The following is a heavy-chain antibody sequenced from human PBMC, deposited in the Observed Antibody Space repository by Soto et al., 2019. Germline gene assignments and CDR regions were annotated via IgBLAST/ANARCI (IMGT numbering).Heavy chain of an antibody. D-gene: IGHD3-10*01. CDR2: IYYSGST. Sequence: QLQLQESGPGLVKTSETLSLTCTVSGGSISSSSYYWGWIRQPPGKGLEWIGSIYYSGSTYYNPSLKSGVTTSVDTSKNQFSLKLSSVTAADTAVYYCARHSTPYYGSGSYYFDYWGQGTLVTVSS. V-gene: IGHV4-39*01. J-gene: IGHJ4*02. CDR3: ARHSTPYYGSGSYYFDY. CDR1: GGSISSSSYY.